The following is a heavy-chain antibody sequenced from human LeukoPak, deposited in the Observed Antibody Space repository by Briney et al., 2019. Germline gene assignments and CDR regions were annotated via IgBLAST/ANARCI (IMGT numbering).Heavy chain of an antibody. CDR1: GGSISSSSYY. V-gene: IGHV4-39*07. D-gene: IGHD2-15*01. CDR3: ATVRRGGPLGY. J-gene: IGHJ4*02. Sequence: KPSETLSLTCTVSGGSISSSSYYWGWIRQPPGKGLEWIGSIYYSGSTYYNPSLKSRVTISVDTSKNQFSLKLSSVTAADTAVYYCATVRRGGPLGYWGQGTLVTVSS. CDR2: IYYSGST.